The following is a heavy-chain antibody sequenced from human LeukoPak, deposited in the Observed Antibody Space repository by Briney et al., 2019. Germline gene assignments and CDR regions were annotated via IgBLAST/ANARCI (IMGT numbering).Heavy chain of an antibody. Sequence: GESLKISCKGSGYSFTSSWIGWVRQMPGKGLEWMGIIYPGDSDTRYSPSFQGQVTISADKSISTAYQQWSSLKASDTAMYYCAIYSDTYYFDHWGQGTLVTVSS. V-gene: IGHV5-51*01. CDR2: IYPGDSDT. J-gene: IGHJ4*02. CDR1: GYSFTSSW. CDR3: AIYSDTYYFDH. D-gene: IGHD1-26*01.